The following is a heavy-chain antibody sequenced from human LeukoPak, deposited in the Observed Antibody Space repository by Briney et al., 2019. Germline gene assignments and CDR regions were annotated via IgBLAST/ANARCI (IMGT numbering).Heavy chain of an antibody. CDR1: GGTFSSYA. J-gene: IGHJ4*02. V-gene: IGHV1-69*04. D-gene: IGHD5-12*01. CDR3: AMSDSGYDWNY. Sequence: SVKVSCKASGGTFSSYAISWVRQAPGQGLEWMGRIIPILGIANYAQKFQGRVTITADKSTSTAYMELSSLRSEDTAVYYCAMSDSGYDWNYWGQGTLVTVSS. CDR2: IIPILGIA.